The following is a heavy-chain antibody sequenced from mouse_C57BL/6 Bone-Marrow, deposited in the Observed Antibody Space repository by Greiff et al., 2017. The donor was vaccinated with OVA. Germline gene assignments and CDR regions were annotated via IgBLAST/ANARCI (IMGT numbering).Heavy chain of an antibody. D-gene: IGHD2-4*01. J-gene: IGHJ3*01. CDR2: IRNKANGYTT. Sequence: EVQGVESGGGLVQPGGSLSLSCAASGFTFTDYYMSWVRQPPGKALEWLGFIRNKANGYTTEYSASVKGRFTISRDNSQSILYLQMNALRAEDSAPYYFARYPLPYDYVAWFDYWGQGTLVTVSA. V-gene: IGHV7-3*01. CDR1: GFTFTDYY. CDR3: ARYPLPYDYVAWFDY.